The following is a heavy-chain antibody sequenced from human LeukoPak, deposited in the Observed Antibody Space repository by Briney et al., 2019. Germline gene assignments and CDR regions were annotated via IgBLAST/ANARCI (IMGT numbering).Heavy chain of an antibody. CDR2: IYYSGST. CDR1: GGSISSYY. CDR3: ARHRYSSSWYWAT. D-gene: IGHD6-13*01. Sequence: TSETLSLTCTVSGGSISSYYWSWIRQPPGKGLEWIGYIYYSGSTNYNPSLKSRVTISVDTSKNQFSLKLSSVTAADTAVYYCARHRYSSSWYWATWGQGTLVTVSS. J-gene: IGHJ5*02. V-gene: IGHV4-59*01.